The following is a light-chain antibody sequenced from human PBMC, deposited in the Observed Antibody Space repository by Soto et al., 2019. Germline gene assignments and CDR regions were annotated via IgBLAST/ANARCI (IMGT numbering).Light chain of an antibody. J-gene: IGLJ3*02. V-gene: IGLV2-14*01. CDR3: SSSTTTTSLVV. Sequence: QSALTQPASVSGSPGQSITISCTGTSSDIGVYNYVSWYQQYPGKVPKLVIYDVSHRPSGVSNRFSGSKSGNTASLTISGLQAEDEADDYCSSSTTTTSLVVFGGGTKLTVL. CDR2: DVS. CDR1: SSDIGVYNY.